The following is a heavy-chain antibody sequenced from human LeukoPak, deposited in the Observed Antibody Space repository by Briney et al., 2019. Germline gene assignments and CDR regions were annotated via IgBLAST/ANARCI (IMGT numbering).Heavy chain of an antibody. J-gene: IGHJ4*02. Sequence: ASVKVSCKASGYTFTGYYMHWVRQAPGQGLEWMGWINPNSGGTNYAQKFQGRVTMTRDTSISTAYMELSRLRSDDTAVYYCARDYDILTDYEGVDYWGQGTLVTVSS. CDR3: ARDYDILTDYEGVDY. CDR2: INPNSGGT. CDR1: GYTFTGYY. D-gene: IGHD3-9*01. V-gene: IGHV1-2*02.